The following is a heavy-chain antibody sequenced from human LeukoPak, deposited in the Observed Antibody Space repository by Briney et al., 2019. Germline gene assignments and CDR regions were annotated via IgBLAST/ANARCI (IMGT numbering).Heavy chain of an antibody. CDR1: AFTVDDYA. CDR3: AKGSDYVWGSYRYRDYFDY. CDR2: ISRDSGSI. Sequence: GRSLRLSCAASAFTVDDYAMECVRHHPGKGLEWLSGISRDSGSIGHAASVKGRFTISRDNAKNSLYQQMNSLRAEDTTLYYCAKGSDYVWGSYRYRDYFDYWGQGTLVTVSS. D-gene: IGHD3-16*02. J-gene: IGHJ4*02. V-gene: IGHV3-9*01.